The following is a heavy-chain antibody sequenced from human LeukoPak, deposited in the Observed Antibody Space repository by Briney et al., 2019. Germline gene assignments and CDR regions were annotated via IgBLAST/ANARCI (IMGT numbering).Heavy chain of an antibody. Sequence: SETLSLTCAVYGVSFSGYYWSWIRQPPGKGRVWIGEINHSGSTNYNPSLKSRVTISVDTSKNQFSLKLSSVTAADTAVYYCASHSQYYMDVWGKGTTVTVSS. J-gene: IGHJ6*03. V-gene: IGHV4-34*01. CDR1: GVSFSGYY. CDR3: ASHSQYYMDV. CDR2: INHSGST.